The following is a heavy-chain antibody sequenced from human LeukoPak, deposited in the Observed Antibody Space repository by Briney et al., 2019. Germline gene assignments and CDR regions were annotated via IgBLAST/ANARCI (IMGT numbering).Heavy chain of an antibody. J-gene: IGHJ4*02. Sequence: GGSLRLSCAASGFTFSSYWMNWARQAPGKGLEWVAVISHDGSDKHYTDSVKGRFTISRDNSKNTLYLQMNSLRAEDTAVYYCAKGYSYGLVVYDYWGQGTLVTVSS. D-gene: IGHD5-18*01. CDR3: AKGYSYGLVVYDY. CDR2: ISHDGSDK. V-gene: IGHV3-30*18. CDR1: GFTFSSYW.